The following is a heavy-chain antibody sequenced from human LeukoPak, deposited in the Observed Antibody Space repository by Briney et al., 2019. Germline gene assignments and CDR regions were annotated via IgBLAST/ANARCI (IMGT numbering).Heavy chain of an antibody. D-gene: IGHD4-17*01. J-gene: IGHJ3*02. CDR2: ISSSSSFI. V-gene: IGHV3-21*01. Sequence: PGGSPRLSCAASGFTFSSHTVTWVRQAPGRGLEWVSSISSSSSFIHYADSVRGRFTISRDNAKKSLYLQMNSLRAEDTAVYYCARLWDYGDFQNAFDIWGQGTTVTVSS. CDR1: GFTFSSHT. CDR3: ARLWDYGDFQNAFDI.